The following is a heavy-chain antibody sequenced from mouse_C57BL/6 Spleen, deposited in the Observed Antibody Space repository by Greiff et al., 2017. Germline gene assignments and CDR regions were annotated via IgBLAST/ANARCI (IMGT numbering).Heavy chain of an antibody. CDR2: ISYDGSN. V-gene: IGHV3-6*01. J-gene: IGHJ3*01. D-gene: IGHD3-3*01. CDR3: AREGLSWFAY. CDR1: GYSITSGYY. Sequence: EVKLVESGPGLVKPSQSLSLTCSVTGYSITSGYYWNWIRQFPGNKLEWMGYISYDGSNNYNPSLKNRISITRDTSKNQFFLKLKSVTTEDTATYYCAREGLSWFAYWDQGTLVTVSA.